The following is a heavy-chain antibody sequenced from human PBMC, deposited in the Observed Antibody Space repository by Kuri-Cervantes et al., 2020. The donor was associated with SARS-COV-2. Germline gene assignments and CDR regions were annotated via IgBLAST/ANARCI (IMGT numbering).Heavy chain of an antibody. D-gene: IGHD6-6*01. J-gene: IGHJ4*02. CDR1: GYSISSGYY. Sequence: SQTLSLTCAVSGYSISSGYYWGWIRQPPGKGLEWIGSIYFSGSTYYNPSLKSRVTISVDTSKSQFSLKLTSVTAADTAVYYCARHSWYSSSSYDYWGQGTLVTVSS. V-gene: IGHV4-38-2*01. CDR3: ARHSWYSSSSYDY. CDR2: IYFSGST.